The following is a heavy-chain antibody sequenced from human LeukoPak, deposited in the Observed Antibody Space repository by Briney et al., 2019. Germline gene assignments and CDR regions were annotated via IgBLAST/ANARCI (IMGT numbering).Heavy chain of an antibody. CDR3: ARLGHCANGVCPANV. Sequence: GGSLRLSCAASGFTFSSYAMHWVRQAPGKGLEWVANIKQDGSEKYYVDSVKGRFTISRDNAKNSLYLQMNSLRAEDTAVYYCARLGHCANGVCPANVWGQGTTVTVSS. CDR2: IKQDGSEK. D-gene: IGHD2-8*01. CDR1: GFTFSSYA. V-gene: IGHV3-7*03. J-gene: IGHJ6*02.